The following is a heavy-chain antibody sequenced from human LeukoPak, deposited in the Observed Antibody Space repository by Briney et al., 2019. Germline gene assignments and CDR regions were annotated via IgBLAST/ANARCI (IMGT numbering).Heavy chain of an antibody. CDR2: MNPNSGNT. CDR3: ARGRSIAARRRGGVYYFDY. V-gene: IGHV1-8*03. CDR1: GYTFTSYD. D-gene: IGHD6-6*01. J-gene: IGHJ4*02. Sequence: ASVKVSCKASGYTFTSYDINWVRQATGQGLEWMGWMNPNSGNTGYAQKFQGRVTITRNTSISTAYMELSSLRSEDTAVYYCARGRSIAARRRGGVYYFDYWGQGTLVTVSS.